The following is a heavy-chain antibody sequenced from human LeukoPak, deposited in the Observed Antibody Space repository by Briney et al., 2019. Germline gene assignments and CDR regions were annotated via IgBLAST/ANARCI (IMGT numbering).Heavy chain of an antibody. J-gene: IGHJ4*02. V-gene: IGHV3-21*01. CDR1: GFTFSSYS. Sequence: AGGSLRLSCAASGFTFSSYSMNWVRQAPGKGLEWVSSISSSSSYIYYADSVKGRFTISRDNAKNSLYLQMNSLRAEDTAVYYCARDGVSGFDYWGQGTLVTVSS. CDR3: ARDGVSGFDY. D-gene: IGHD3-10*01. CDR2: ISSSSSYI.